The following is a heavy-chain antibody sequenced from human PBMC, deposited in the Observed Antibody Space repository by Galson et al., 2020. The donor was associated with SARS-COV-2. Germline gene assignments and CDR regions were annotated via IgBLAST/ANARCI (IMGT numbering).Heavy chain of an antibody. CDR2: ISSGEAYI. CDR3: ARESKRWTTVTTFDF. J-gene: IGHJ4*02. Sequence: GGSLRLSCAASGFSFSSYDMHWVRQAPGKGPEWVSSISSGEAYIYYADSVKGRFSISRDNAKNSLYLQMNSLRGDDTAVYYCARESKRWTTVTTFDFWGQGTRVTVSS. V-gene: IGHV3-21*06. CDR1: GFSFSSYD. D-gene: IGHD4-17*01.